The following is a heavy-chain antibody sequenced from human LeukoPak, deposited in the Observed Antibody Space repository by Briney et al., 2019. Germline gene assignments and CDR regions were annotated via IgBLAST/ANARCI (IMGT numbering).Heavy chain of an antibody. V-gene: IGHV4-39*01. CDR1: GVSNSSSNSY. CDR3: ARQTGSGLFILP. Sequence: SETLSLTCTVSGVSNSSSNSYWGWIRQPPGKGLEWIGSIYYSGNTYYNASLKSQVSISIDTSKNQFSLRLTSVTAADTAVYYCARQTGSGLFILPGGQGTLVTVSS. D-gene: IGHD3/OR15-3a*01. CDR2: IYYSGNT. J-gene: IGHJ4*02.